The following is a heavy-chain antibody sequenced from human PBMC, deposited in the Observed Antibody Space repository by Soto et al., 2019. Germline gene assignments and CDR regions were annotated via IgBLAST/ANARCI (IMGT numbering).Heavy chain of an antibody. V-gene: IGHV5-51*01. Sequence: GESLKISCKGYGYRFTNYWIAWVRQMPGKGLEWMGIIHPGDLDTRYGPSFQGLITISADTSISTAYLHWGSLKAADTAIYYCPRQVITSRPPGMDVWGQGTRVTVSS. CDR3: PRQVITSRPPGMDV. CDR1: GYRFTNYW. CDR2: IHPGDLDT. J-gene: IGHJ6*02. D-gene: IGHD3-16*02.